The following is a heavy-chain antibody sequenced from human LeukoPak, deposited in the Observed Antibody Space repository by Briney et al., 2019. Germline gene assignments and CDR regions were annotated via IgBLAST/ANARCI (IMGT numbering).Heavy chain of an antibody. Sequence: GGSLRLSCAASGFTFSSYWMSWVRQAPGKGLEWVANIKQDGSEKYYVDSVKGRFTISRDNAKNSLYLQMNSLRAEDTAVYYCAREGSGYYYRKYYLDYWGQGTLVTVSS. J-gene: IGHJ4*02. D-gene: IGHD3-22*01. CDR1: GFTFSSYW. V-gene: IGHV3-7*01. CDR3: AREGSGYYYRKYYLDY. CDR2: IKQDGSEK.